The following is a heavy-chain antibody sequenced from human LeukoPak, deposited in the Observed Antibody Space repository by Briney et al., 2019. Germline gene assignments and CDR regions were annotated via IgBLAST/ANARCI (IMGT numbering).Heavy chain of an antibody. CDR3: ARSGTVTTWNY. CDR1: GGSVSRGGYY. Sequence: PSQTLSLTCTVAGGSVSRGGYYWSWIRRHPGKGLEWIGYIYYSGTTYYNPSLKSRVSISLDTSKNQFSLNLSSVTAADTAVYYCARSGTVTTWNYWGQGTLVTVSS. D-gene: IGHD4-17*01. J-gene: IGHJ4*02. V-gene: IGHV4-31*03. CDR2: IYYSGTT.